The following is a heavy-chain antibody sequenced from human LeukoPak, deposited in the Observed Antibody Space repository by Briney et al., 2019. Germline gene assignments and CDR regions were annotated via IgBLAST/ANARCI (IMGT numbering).Heavy chain of an antibody. Sequence: PGGSLRLSCAASGFTFSSYAMLWVRQAPGKGLEWVAVISYDGSNKYYADSVKGRFTISRDNSKNTLYLQMNSLRAEDTAVYYCAREGPTVVTSSGLFDYWGQGTLVTVSS. J-gene: IGHJ4*02. D-gene: IGHD4-23*01. CDR3: AREGPTVVTSSGLFDY. CDR2: ISYDGSNK. CDR1: GFTFSSYA. V-gene: IGHV3-30-3*01.